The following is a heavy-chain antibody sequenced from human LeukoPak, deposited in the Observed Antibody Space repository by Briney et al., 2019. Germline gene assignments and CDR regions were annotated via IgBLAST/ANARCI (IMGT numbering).Heavy chain of an antibody. Sequence: PGGSLRLSCAASGFTFSSYAMSWVRQAPGKGLEWVSIIYSGGNTYYADSVKGRFTISRDNSKNTLYLQMNSLRAEDTAVYYCARDRLGYFDYWGQGTLVTVSS. V-gene: IGHV3-66*02. CDR1: GFTFSSYA. J-gene: IGHJ4*02. CDR3: ARDRLGYFDY. D-gene: IGHD5-12*01. CDR2: IYSGGNT.